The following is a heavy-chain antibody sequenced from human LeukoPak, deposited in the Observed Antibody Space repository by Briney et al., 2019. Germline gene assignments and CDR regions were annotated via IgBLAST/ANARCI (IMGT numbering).Heavy chain of an antibody. Sequence: ASVKVSCKASGYTFTGYYMHWVRQAPGQGLEWMGRINPNSGGTNYAQKFQGRVTMTRDTSISTAYMELSRLRSDDTAVYYCARDSSKHRNYYYYYYMGVWGKGTTVTVSS. V-gene: IGHV1-2*06. CDR3: ARDSSKHRNYYYYYYMGV. J-gene: IGHJ6*03. CDR2: INPNSGGT. D-gene: IGHD6-13*01. CDR1: GYTFTGYY.